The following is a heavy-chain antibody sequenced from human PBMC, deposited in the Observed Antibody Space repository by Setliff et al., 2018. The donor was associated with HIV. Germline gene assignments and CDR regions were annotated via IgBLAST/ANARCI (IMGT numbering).Heavy chain of an antibody. CDR3: AKQTVSSSWSNWFDP. CDR1: GFIFSSYE. CDR2: ISGSGDST. J-gene: IGHJ5*02. V-gene: IGHV3-23*01. Sequence: PGGSLRLSCAASGFIFSSYEMNWVRQAPGKGLEWVSSISGSGDSTFYADSLKGRFTISRDNSKNTLYLQMNSLRAEDTAVYYCAKQTVSSSWSNWFDPWGQGTLVTVSS. D-gene: IGHD6-13*01.